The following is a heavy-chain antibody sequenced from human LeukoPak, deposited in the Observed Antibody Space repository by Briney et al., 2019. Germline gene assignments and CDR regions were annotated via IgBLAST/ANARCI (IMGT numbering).Heavy chain of an antibody. Sequence: GASVKDSCKASGYTFTSYGISWVRQAPGQGLEWMGWISAYNGNTNYAQKFQGRVTMTTDTSTSTAYMELRLLRSDDTAVYYCARVPYSSCSDYWGQGTLVTVSS. CDR1: GYTFTSYG. CDR2: ISAYNGNT. D-gene: IGHD2-15*01. CDR3: ARVPYSSCSDY. J-gene: IGHJ4*02. V-gene: IGHV1-18*01.